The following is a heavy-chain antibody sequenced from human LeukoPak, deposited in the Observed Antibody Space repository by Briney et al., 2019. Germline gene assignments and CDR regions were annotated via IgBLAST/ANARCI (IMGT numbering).Heavy chain of an antibody. CDR1: GGSISNGDHY. D-gene: IGHD2-2*01. CDR3: ARGGASSIPFDP. Sequence: PSETLSLTCTVSGGSISNGDHYWSWIRQPPGKGLEWIGFIHNSGSTKYNPSLMSRVTISVDTSKNQFSLKLSSVTAAETAVYYCARGGASSIPFDPWGQGTLVTVSS. V-gene: IGHV4-61*08. CDR2: IHNSGST. J-gene: IGHJ5*02.